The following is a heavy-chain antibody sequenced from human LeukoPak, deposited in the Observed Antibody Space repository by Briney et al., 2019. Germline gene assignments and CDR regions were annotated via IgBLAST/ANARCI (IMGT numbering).Heavy chain of an antibody. V-gene: IGHV3-23*01. Sequence: GGSLRLSCAASGFTFSSYAMSWVRQAPGKGLEWVSAISGSGGSTYYADSVKGRFTTSRDNSKNTLYLQMNSLRAEDTAVYYCANQITYYYDSSGYTWGQGALVTVSS. CDR3: ANQITYYYDSSGYT. D-gene: IGHD3-22*01. J-gene: IGHJ5*02. CDR1: GFTFSSYA. CDR2: ISGSGGST.